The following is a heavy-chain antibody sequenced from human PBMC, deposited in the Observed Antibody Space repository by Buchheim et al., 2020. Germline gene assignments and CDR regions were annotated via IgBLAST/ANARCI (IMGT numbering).Heavy chain of an antibody. Sequence: EVQLVESGGGLVQPGGSLKLSCAASGFTFSNYRMHWVRQVPGKGLVWVSRIRYDGSATGYADSVKGRFTISRDNGKNMLYLQMNSLRADDTAVYFCAKTDWLDTWGQGTL. CDR2: IRYDGSAT. D-gene: IGHD1-1*01. CDR1: GFTFSNYR. CDR3: AKTDWLDT. J-gene: IGHJ5*02. V-gene: IGHV3-74*01.